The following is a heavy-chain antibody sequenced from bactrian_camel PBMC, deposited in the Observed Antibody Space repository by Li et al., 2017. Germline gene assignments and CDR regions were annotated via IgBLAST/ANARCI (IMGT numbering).Heavy chain of an antibody. CDR3: AAGTRIIVGDYCDGITA. D-gene: IGHD3*01. J-gene: IGHJ6*01. V-gene: IGHV3S53*01. Sequence: VQLVESGGDSVQTGESPRLACVSTGNNYNNNIMAWFRQVPGKEREGVAAIESSRSISYARSVQGRFTISLDNAENIIYLQMSSLTPDDTAMYYCAAGTRIIVGDYCDGITAWGQGTQVTVS. CDR1: GNNYNNNI. CDR2: IESSRSI.